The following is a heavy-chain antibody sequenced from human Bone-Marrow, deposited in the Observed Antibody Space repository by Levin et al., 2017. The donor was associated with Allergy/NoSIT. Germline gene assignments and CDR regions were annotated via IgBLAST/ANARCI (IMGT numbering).Heavy chain of an antibody. Sequence: PSETLSLTCAVYGVSFSDYYWSWIRQSPGKGLEWIGEINHNANTNYNPSLKSRVTISLDTSKNEFSQRLKYVTAADTAVFFCARGFGYFDTLSPSYCFDQWGQGTLVTVSS. CDR2: INHNANT. J-gene: IGHJ4*02. D-gene: IGHD3-9*01. CDR1: GVSFSDYY. CDR3: ARGFGYFDTLSPSYCFDQ. V-gene: IGHV4-34*01.